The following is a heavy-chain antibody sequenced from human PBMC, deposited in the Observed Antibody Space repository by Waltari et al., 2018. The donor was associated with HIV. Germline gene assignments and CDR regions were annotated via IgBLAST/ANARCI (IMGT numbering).Heavy chain of an antibody. V-gene: IGHV4-31*03. Sequence: QVQLQESGPGLVKPSQTLSLTCTVSGDSINSGGYYWAWIRQHPEKGLEWIGFVYYRGSTCFNPSFKSRATISGDTSKNQFSLKLTSMTAADTAVYFCARVVYYYFDLWGRGTLVTVSS. D-gene: IGHD1-26*01. CDR2: VYYRGST. CDR1: GDSINSGGYY. J-gene: IGHJ2*01. CDR3: ARVVYYYFDL.